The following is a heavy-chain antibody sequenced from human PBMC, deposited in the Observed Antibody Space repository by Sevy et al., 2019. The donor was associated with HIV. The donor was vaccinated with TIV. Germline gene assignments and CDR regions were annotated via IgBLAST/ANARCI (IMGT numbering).Heavy chain of an antibody. Sequence: GGSLRLSCAASGFTFSSYAMHWVRQAPGKGLEWVAVISYDGSNKYYADSVKGRFTISRDNSKSTLYLQMNSLRAEDTAVYYCARDNDISAAGTGYFDYWGQGTLVTVSS. J-gene: IGHJ4*02. V-gene: IGHV3-30-3*01. CDR3: ARDNDISAAGTGYFDY. CDR1: GFTFSSYA. CDR2: ISYDGSNK. D-gene: IGHD6-13*01.